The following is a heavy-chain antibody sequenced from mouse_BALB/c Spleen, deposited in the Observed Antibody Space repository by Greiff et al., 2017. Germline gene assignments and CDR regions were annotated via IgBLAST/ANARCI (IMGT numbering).Heavy chain of an antibody. CDR2: INPYNGGT. D-gene: IGHD2-1*01. J-gene: IGHJ2*01. CDR1: GYSFTGYT. Sequence: EVQVVESGPELVKPGASMKISCKASGYSFTGYTMNWVKQSHGKNLEWIGLINPYNGGTSYNQKFKGKATLTVDKSSSTAYMELLSLTSEDSAVYYCASVYYGNYDYFDYWGQGTTLTVSS. CDR3: ASVYYGNYDYFDY. V-gene: IGHV1-18*01.